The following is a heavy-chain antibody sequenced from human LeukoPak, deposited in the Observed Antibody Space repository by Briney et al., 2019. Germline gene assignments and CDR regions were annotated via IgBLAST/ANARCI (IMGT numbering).Heavy chain of an antibody. CDR2: ISPSGNSK. V-gene: IGHV3-21*01. D-gene: IGHD3-10*01. J-gene: IGHJ4*02. CDR3: VRDFLGESGAGGY. Sequence: GGSLRLSCATSTFTFSSYTMNWVRQAPGKGLESVTSISPSGNSKYHADSVKGRFTISRDNAENSLYMQMNSLRAEDTGVYYCVRDFLGESGAGGYWGQGTLVTVSS. CDR1: TFTFSSYT.